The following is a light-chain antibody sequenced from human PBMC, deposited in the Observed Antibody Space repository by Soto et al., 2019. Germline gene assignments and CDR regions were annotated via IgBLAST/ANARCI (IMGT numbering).Light chain of an antibody. V-gene: IGLV2-8*01. CDR3: SSYGGSSNLL. Sequence: QSVLTQPPSASGSPGQSVTISCTGTSSDVGGYNYVSWYQQHPGQAPKLMIYEVTQRPSGVPDRFSGSKSGNTASLTVSGLQAEDEADYYCSSYGGSSNLLFGGGTKLTVL. CDR2: EVT. CDR1: SSDVGGYNY. J-gene: IGLJ2*01.